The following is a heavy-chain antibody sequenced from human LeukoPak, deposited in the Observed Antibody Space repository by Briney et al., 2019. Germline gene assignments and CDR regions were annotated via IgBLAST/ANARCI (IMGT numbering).Heavy chain of an antibody. CDR1: GFTFSSYA. D-gene: IGHD1-14*01. CDR2: IIDSGGST. J-gene: IGHJ3*01. CDR3: AKGKVNHDGAFDV. Sequence: GGSLRLSCAASGFTFSSYAMSWVRQAPGKGLEWVSGIIDSGGSTYYAASVKGRFTISRDNSKHTIHLQMNSLRAEDTAVYYCAKGKVNHDGAFDVWGQGTMVTVSS. V-gene: IGHV3-23*01.